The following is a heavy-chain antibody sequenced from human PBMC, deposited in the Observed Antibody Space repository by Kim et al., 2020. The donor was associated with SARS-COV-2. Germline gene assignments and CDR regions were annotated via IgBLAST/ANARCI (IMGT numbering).Heavy chain of an antibody. Sequence: SVKVSCKASGGTFSSYAISWVRQAPGQGLEWMGGIIPIFGTANYAQKFQGRVTITADESTSTAYMELSSLRSEDTAVYYCAGHMVRGVIITEYYYYYGMDVWGQGTTVTVSS. CDR2: IIPIFGTA. V-gene: IGHV1-69*13. CDR1: GGTFSSYA. D-gene: IGHD3-10*01. J-gene: IGHJ6*02. CDR3: AGHMVRGVIITEYYYYYGMDV.